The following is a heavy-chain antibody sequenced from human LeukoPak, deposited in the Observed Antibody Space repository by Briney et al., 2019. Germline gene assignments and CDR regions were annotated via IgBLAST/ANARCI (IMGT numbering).Heavy chain of an antibody. J-gene: IGHJ4*02. D-gene: IGHD3-3*01. Sequence: GGCLRLSCAASGFTFSTYAMTWVRQAPGKGLEWVSAISKSGDNTHYADSEKGRFTISRDNAKNSLYLQMNSLRAEDTAVYYCARVPLGFLEWSPLFDYWGQGTLVTVSS. CDR3: ARVPLGFLEWSPLFDY. CDR2: ISKSGDNT. V-gene: IGHV3-23*01. CDR1: GFTFSTYA.